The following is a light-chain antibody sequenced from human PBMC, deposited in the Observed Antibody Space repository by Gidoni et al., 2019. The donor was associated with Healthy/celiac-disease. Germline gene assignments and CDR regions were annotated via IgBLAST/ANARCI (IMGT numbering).Light chain of an antibody. CDR1: QGISSY. J-gene: IGKJ3*01. CDR2: AAS. V-gene: IGKV1-9*01. CDR3: QQLNSYPPFT. Sequence: DIQLTQSPSLLSASVGDSVIITCRTSQGISSYLAWYQQKPGKASKLLIYAASTLQSGVPARFSGSGSGTEFTLTISRLQPEDFATYYCQQLNSYPPFTFGPGTKVDIK.